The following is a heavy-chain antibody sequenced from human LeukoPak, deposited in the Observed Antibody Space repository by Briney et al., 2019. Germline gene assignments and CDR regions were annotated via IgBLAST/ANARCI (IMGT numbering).Heavy chain of an antibody. CDR2: IIPIFGTA. CDR3: ARDHYGDYRRDAFDI. Sequence: SVKVSCKASGGTFSSYAISWVRQAPGQGLEWMGGIIPIFGTANYAQKFQGRVTITADKSTSTAYMELSSLRSEDTAVYYCARDHYGDYRRDAFDIWGQGTVVTVSS. V-gene: IGHV1-69*06. J-gene: IGHJ3*02. D-gene: IGHD4-17*01. CDR1: GGTFSSYA.